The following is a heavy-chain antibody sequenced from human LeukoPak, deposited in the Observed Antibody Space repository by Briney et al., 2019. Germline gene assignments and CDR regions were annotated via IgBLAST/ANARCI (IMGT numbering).Heavy chain of an antibody. J-gene: IGHJ4*02. V-gene: IGHV3-48*03. CDR2: ISTSGNTR. CDR3: AKGVRWELPFDY. D-gene: IGHD1-26*01. Sequence: PGGSLRLSCAASGFTFSSYEMNWVRQAPGKGLEWVSYISTSGNTRYYADSVKGRFTISRDNSKNTLYLQMNSLRAEDTAVYYCAKGVRWELPFDYWGQGTLVTVSS. CDR1: GFTFSSYE.